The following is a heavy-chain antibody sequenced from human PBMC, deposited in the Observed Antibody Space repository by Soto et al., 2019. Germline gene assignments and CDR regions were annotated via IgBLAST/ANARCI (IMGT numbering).Heavy chain of an antibody. Sequence: QVQLVQSGAEEKKPGASVKVSCKASGYTFSSYAIHWVRQAPGQGLEWMGWINAGNGNTKYSQKFQGRVTITRDTSASTAYMELNSLRSEDTAVYYCARVDGTYWVQGTLVTVSS. V-gene: IGHV1-3*05. D-gene: IGHD1-26*01. CDR1: GYTFSSYA. J-gene: IGHJ4*02. CDR2: INAGNGNT. CDR3: ARVDGTY.